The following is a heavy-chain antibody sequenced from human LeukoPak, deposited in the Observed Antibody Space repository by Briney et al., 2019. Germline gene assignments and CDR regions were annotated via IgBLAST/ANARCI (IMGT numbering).Heavy chain of an antibody. CDR2: ISAYNGNT. Sequence: ASVKVSCKASGYTFTSYGISWVRQAPGQGLEWMGWISAYNGNTNYAQKLQGRVTMTTDTSTSTAYMELRSLRSEDTAVYYCARALKYYYDSSGYYFDYWGQGTLVTVSS. V-gene: IGHV1-18*01. D-gene: IGHD3-22*01. J-gene: IGHJ4*02. CDR1: GYTFTSYG. CDR3: ARALKYYYDSSGYYFDY.